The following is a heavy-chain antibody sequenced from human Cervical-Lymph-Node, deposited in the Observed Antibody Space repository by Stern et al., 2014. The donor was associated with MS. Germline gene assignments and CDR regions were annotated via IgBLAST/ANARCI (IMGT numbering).Heavy chain of an antibody. J-gene: IGHJ6*02. D-gene: IGHD2/OR15-2a*01. V-gene: IGHV3-9*01. Sequence: EVKLVESGGGLVQPGRSLGLSCIASGFNFDDFAMHWVRQAPGKGLDWDSVIRWESINIRYADSVRGRFTISRDNAKNSLYLQMNSLRDEDTALYYCARQGEYCNGTNCHAGGLGDYYGMDVWGQGTTVTVSS. CDR2: IRWESINI. CDR1: GFNFDDFA. CDR3: ARQGEYCNGTNCHAGGLGDYYGMDV.